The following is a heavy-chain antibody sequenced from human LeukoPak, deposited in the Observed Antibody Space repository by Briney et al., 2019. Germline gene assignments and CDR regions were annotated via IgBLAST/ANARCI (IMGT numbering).Heavy chain of an antibody. D-gene: IGHD1-26*01. V-gene: IGHV1-2*02. CDR3: ARELASSGSYST. CDR2: INPNSGGT. J-gene: IGHJ5*02. CDR1: GYTFTSYG. Sequence: ASVKVSCKASGYTFTSYGISWVRQAPGQGLEWMGWINPNSGGTNYAQKFQGRVTMTRDTSISTAYMELSRLRSDDTAVYYCARELASSGSYSTWGQGTLVTVSS.